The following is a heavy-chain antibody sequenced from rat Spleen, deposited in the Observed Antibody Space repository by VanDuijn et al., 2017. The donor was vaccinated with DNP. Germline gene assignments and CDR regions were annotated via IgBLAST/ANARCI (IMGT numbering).Heavy chain of an antibody. V-gene: IGHV5-31*01. Sequence: EVQLVESGGDPVQPGRSLTLSCVVSGFTFNNDWMTWVRQVPGKGLEWVASITTGGDITYYPDSVKGRFTISRDNAENTVYLQMNSLRSEDTATYYCTKDLQWYAMDAWGQGTSVTVSS. CDR2: ITTGGDIT. CDR1: GFTFNNDW. D-gene: IGHD1-1*01. J-gene: IGHJ4*01. CDR3: TKDLQWYAMDA.